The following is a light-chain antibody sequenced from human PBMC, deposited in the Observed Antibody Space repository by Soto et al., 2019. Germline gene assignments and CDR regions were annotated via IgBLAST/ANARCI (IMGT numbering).Light chain of an antibody. Sequence: QLVLTQSPSASASLGASVRLSCTLSSGHSSYAIAWHQQQPQKGPRYLMKVNSDGSHSKGDGIPDRFSGSSSGAERHLTISSLQSEDEADYYCQTWGTGTQLIFGGGTQLTVL. J-gene: IGLJ2*01. CDR1: SGHSSYA. V-gene: IGLV4-69*01. CDR3: QTWGTGTQLI. CDR2: VNSDGSH.